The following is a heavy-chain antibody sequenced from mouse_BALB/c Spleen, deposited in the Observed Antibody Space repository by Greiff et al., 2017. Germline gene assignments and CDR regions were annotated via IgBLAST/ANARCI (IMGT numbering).Heavy chain of an antibody. CDR3: AREGLGSSAWFAY. CDR2: ISSGGST. D-gene: IGHD1-1*01. Sequence: EVMLVESGGGLVKPGGSLKLSCAASGFTFSSYAMSWVRQTPEKRLEWVASISSGGSTYYPDSVKGRFTISRDNARNILYLQMSSLRSEDTAMYYCAREGLGSSAWFAYWGQGTLVTVSA. J-gene: IGHJ3*01. CDR1: GFTFSSYA. V-gene: IGHV5-6-5*01.